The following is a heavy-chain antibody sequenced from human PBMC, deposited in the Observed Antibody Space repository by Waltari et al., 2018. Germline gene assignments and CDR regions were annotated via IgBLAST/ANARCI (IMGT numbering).Heavy chain of an antibody. CDR1: GFTFSEYW. J-gene: IGHJ4*02. Sequence: EVQLVESGGGIVQPGGSLRLSCAASGFTFSEYWMHWVRQAPVKGLVWVSRLNSDGSSTIYADSVKGRSTISRDNAKNTMYLQMNSLRLEDTAVYFCVRGGNGWSGGYWGQGTLVTVST. CDR3: VRGGNGWSGGY. D-gene: IGHD6-19*01. CDR2: LNSDGSST. V-gene: IGHV3-74*01.